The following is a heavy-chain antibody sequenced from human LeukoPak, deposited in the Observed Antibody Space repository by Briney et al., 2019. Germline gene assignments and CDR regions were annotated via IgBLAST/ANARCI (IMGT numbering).Heavy chain of an antibody. Sequence: ASVKVSCKASGHPFTGYYMHWVRQAPGQGLEWMGRINPNSGGTNYAQKFQGRVTMTRDTSISTAYMELSRLRSDDTAVYYCARASYYYDSSGYYPLDYWGQGTLVTVSA. CDR3: ARASYYYDSSGYYPLDY. J-gene: IGHJ4*02. CDR1: GHPFTGYY. CDR2: INPNSGGT. D-gene: IGHD3-22*01. V-gene: IGHV1-2*06.